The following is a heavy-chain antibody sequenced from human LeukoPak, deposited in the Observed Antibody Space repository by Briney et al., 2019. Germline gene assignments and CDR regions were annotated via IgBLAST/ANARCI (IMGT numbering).Heavy chain of an antibody. Sequence: GESLKISCQCSVYSFTSYWIGWVRQMPGKGLEWMGIVYPGDSGTRYSPSFQGQVPISADKSISTAYLQWSSLKASDTAMYYCARHGFLSSGYYYFDYWGQGTLVTVSS. D-gene: IGHD3-22*01. CDR3: ARHGFLSSGYYYFDY. V-gene: IGHV5-51*01. CDR2: VYPGDSGT. CDR1: VYSFTSYW. J-gene: IGHJ4*02.